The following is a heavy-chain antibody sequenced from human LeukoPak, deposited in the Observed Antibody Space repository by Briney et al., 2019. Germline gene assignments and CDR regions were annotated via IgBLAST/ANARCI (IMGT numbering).Heavy chain of an antibody. Sequence: SQTLSLTCAISGDSVSSNSAAWNWIRQSPSRGLEWLGRTYYRSKWYNDYAVSVKSRITINPDTSKNQFSLQLNSVTPEDTAVYYCARDSARGSGSYYKTQFDYWGQGTLVTVSS. V-gene: IGHV6-1*01. CDR1: GDSVSSNSAA. D-gene: IGHD3-10*01. J-gene: IGHJ4*02. CDR3: ARDSARGSGSYYKTQFDY. CDR2: TYYRSKWYN.